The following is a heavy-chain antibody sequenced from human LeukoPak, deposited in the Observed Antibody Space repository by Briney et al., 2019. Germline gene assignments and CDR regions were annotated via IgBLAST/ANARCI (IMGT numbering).Heavy chain of an antibody. Sequence: SETLSLTCTVSGGSISSGDYYWSWIRQPPGKGLEWIGYIYYSGSTYYNSSLKSRVTISVDTSKNQFSLKLSSVTAADTAVYYCARSRADYGDYNWYFDLWGRGTLVTVSS. CDR3: ARSRADYGDYNWYFDL. D-gene: IGHD4-17*01. CDR2: IYYSGST. J-gene: IGHJ2*01. CDR1: GGSISSGDYY. V-gene: IGHV4-30-4*01.